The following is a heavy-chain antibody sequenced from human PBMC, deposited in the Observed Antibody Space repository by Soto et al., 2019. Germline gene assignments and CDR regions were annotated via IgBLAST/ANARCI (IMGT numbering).Heavy chain of an antibody. CDR1: GGSFSGYY. V-gene: IGHV4-34*01. D-gene: IGHD5-12*01. CDR2: INHSGST. J-gene: IGHJ4*02. Sequence: KPSETLSLTCAVYGGSFSGYYWSWIRQPPGKGLEWIGEINHSGSTNYNPSLKSRVTISVDTSKNQFSLKLSSVTAADMAVYYCAREGSYSAYNFAHGIQLWSFDFWGQGALVTVSS. CDR3: AREGSYSAYNFAHGIQLWSFDF.